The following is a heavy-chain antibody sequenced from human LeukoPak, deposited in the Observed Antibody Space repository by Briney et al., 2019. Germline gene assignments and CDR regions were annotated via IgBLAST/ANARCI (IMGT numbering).Heavy chain of an antibody. CDR3: ARDVSEAVRGNWYFDL. J-gene: IGHJ2*01. Sequence: ASVKVSCTASGYTFTDYYMHWVRQAPGQGLEWMGIINPSGGSTSYAEKFQGRVTMTRDTSTSTVYMELSSLRSEDTAVYYCARDVSEAVRGNWYFDLWGRGTLVTVPS. V-gene: IGHV1-46*01. CDR1: GYTFTDYY. CDR2: INPSGGST. D-gene: IGHD3-10*01.